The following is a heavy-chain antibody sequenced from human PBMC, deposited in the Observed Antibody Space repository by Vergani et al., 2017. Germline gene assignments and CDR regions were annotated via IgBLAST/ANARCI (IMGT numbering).Heavy chain of an antibody. CDR3: AKDMSRGDSPFDY. V-gene: IGHV3-9*01. D-gene: IGHD3-16*01. CDR1: GFTFDDYA. J-gene: IGHJ4*02. Sequence: EVQLVESGGGLVQPGRSLRLSCAASGFTFDDYAMHWVRQAPGKGLEWVSGISWNSGSIGYADSVKGRFTISRDNAKNSLYLQMNSLRAEDTALYYCAKDMSRGDSPFDYWGQGTLVTVSS. CDR2: ISWNSGSI.